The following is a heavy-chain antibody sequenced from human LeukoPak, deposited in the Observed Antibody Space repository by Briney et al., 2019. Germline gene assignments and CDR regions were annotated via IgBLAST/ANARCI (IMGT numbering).Heavy chain of an antibody. J-gene: IGHJ5*02. D-gene: IGHD3-10*01. V-gene: IGHV3-66*01. CDR3: ARAIHGAT. CDR2: IYSDGTT. CDR1: GFTVSRDY. Sequence: PGGSLRLSCAASGFTVSRDYMSWVRQAPGKGLEWVSFIYSDGTTFYADSVKGRFTISRDNSKNTLYPQMNSLRAEDTAVYYCARAIHGATWGQGTLVTVSS.